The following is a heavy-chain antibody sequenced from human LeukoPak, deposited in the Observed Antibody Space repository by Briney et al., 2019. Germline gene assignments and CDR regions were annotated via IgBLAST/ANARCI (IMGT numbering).Heavy chain of an antibody. CDR2: ISGFNANT. CDR3: ARAPSFEKCRGGSCYCSNTQMDV. Sequence: GASVKVSCKTSGYTFTRFGVSWVRQAPGEGLEWMGWISGFNANTHYAQRFEGRVTITTDSSTATAYLELWNLRSDDTATFYCARAPSFEKCRGGSCYCSNTQMDVWGQGTTITVSS. D-gene: IGHD2-15*01. V-gene: IGHV1-18*01. CDR1: GYTFTRFG. J-gene: IGHJ6*02.